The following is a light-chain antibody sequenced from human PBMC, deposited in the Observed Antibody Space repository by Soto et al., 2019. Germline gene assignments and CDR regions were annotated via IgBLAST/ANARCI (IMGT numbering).Light chain of an antibody. CDR3: ISYTSMNALV. J-gene: IGLJ3*02. Sequence: QSALTQPPSVSGSPGQSVTISCIGTSSDVGSYNRVSWYQQSPGTAPKLIIYEVTNRPSGVADRFSGSKSGNTASLTISGLQAEDEADYYCISYTSMNALVFGGGTKLTVL. CDR2: EVT. V-gene: IGLV2-18*02. CDR1: SSDVGSYNR.